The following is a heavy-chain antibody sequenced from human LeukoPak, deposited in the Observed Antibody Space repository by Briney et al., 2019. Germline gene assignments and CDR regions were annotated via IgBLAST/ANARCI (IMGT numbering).Heavy chain of an antibody. CDR1: GFTFEADG. V-gene: IGHV3-20*04. D-gene: IGHD6-13*01. Sequence: GGSLRLSCGASGFTFEADGMSWVRQAPGKVLEWVSGINWNGDSTGYADSVKGRFTSSGDNAKNALYLQMNSLRAEDTALYYCASAAAYYYYQYMDVWGKGTTVIVSS. J-gene: IGHJ6*03. CDR2: INWNGDST. CDR3: ASAAAYYYYQYMDV.